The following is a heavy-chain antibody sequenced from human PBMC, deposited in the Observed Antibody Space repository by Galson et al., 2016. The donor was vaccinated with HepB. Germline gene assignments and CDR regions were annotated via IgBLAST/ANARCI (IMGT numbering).Heavy chain of an antibody. CDR2: IYYNGRT. V-gene: IGHV4-59*01. J-gene: IGHJ4*02. Sequence: SETLSLTCTVSGGSISSYYWSWIRQPPGKGLEWIGYIYYNGRTNYNPSLKSRVTISVDTAKNQFFLKLSSVTAADTAVYYCARGLPYSNGWAFDYWGQGTLVTVSS. CDR3: ARGLPYSNGWAFDY. D-gene: IGHD6-19*01. CDR1: GGSISSYY.